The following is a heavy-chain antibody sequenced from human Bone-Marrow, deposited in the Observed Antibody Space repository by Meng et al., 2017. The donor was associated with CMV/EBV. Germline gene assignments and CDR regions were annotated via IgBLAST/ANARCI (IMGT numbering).Heavy chain of an antibody. Sequence: SETLSLTCTVSGGSISSSSYYWGWIRQPPGKGLEWIGCIYYSGSTYYNPSLKSRVTMSVDTSKNQFSLKLSSVTAADAAVYYCGRGPYSMSSIYYYGMDVWGQGTTVTVSS. CDR1: GGSISSSSYY. CDR3: GRGPYSMSSIYYYGMDV. J-gene: IGHJ6*02. CDR2: IYYSGST. D-gene: IGHD6-6*01. V-gene: IGHV4-39*07.